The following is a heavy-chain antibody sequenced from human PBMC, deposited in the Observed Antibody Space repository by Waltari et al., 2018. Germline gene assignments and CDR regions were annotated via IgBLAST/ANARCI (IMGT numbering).Heavy chain of an antibody. Sequence: QVQLQESGPGLVKPSETLSLTCTVSGGSISSYYWSWIRQPPGKGLEWIGYIYYSGSTNYHPYLKSRVTISVDTSKNQFSLKLSSVTAADTAVYYCARVGYSSIPGLGWFDPWGQGTLVTVSS. J-gene: IGHJ5*02. CDR3: ARVGYSSIPGLGWFDP. V-gene: IGHV4-59*01. CDR2: IYYSGST. CDR1: GGSISSYY. D-gene: IGHD6-13*01.